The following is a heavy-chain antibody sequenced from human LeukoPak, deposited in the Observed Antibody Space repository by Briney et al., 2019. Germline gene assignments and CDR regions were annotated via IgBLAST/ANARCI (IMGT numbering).Heavy chain of an antibody. V-gene: IGHV3-21*01. D-gene: IGHD4-11*01. CDR3: ARDQTYGNSMDV. J-gene: IGHJ6*04. CDR1: GFTVSSDS. Sequence: GGSPRLSCTVSGFTVSSDSMSWVRQAPGKGLEWVSSISSSSSYIYYADSVKGRFTISRDNAKNSLYLQMNSLRAEDTAVYYCARDQTYGNSMDVWGKGTTVTVSS. CDR2: ISSSSSYI.